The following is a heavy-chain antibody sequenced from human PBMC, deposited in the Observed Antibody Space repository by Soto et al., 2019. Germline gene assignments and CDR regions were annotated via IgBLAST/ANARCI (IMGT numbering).Heavy chain of an antibody. CDR3: ARDPRKRNYDILTGFLGMDV. Sequence: ASVKVSCKASGYTFTSYCISWVRQAPGQGLEWMGWISAYNGNTNYAQKLQGRVTMTTDTSTSTAYMELRSLRSDDTAVYYCARDPRKRNYDILTGFLGMDVWGQGTTVTVSS. CDR2: ISAYNGNT. J-gene: IGHJ6*02. CDR1: GYTFTSYC. V-gene: IGHV1-18*01. D-gene: IGHD3-9*01.